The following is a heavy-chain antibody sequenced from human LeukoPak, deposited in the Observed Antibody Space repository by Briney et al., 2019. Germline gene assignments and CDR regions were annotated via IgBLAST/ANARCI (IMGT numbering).Heavy chain of an antibody. Sequence: PGGSLRLSCAASGFTFSSYWIHWVRQTPGKGLEWVSSMSILSGITYYAESVKGRFTVSRDNAKNLLHLQMNSLRVEDTAIYYCAREFEYSTSGAGYWGQGTLVTVSS. CDR3: AREFEYSTSGAGY. V-gene: IGHV3-21*01. CDR2: MSILSGIT. D-gene: IGHD6-6*01. J-gene: IGHJ4*02. CDR1: GFTFSSYW.